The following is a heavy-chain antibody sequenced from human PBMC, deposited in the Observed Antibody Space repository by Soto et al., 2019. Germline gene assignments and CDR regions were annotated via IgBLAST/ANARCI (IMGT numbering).Heavy chain of an antibody. Sequence: GASVKVSCKASGGTFSSYAISWVRQAPGQGLEWMGGIIPIFGTANYAQKFQGRVTITADESTSTAYMELSSLRSEDTAVYYCARRGLDFWSGYSPRSVYYYYYGMDVWGQGTTVTASS. V-gene: IGHV1-69*13. D-gene: IGHD3-3*01. CDR3: ARRGLDFWSGYSPRSVYYYYYGMDV. CDR2: IIPIFGTA. J-gene: IGHJ6*02. CDR1: GGTFSSYA.